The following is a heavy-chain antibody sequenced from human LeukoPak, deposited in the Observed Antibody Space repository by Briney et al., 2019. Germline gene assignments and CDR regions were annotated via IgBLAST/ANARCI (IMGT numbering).Heavy chain of an antibody. CDR3: ARGERPMAAPGYFDY. D-gene: IGHD5-24*01. V-gene: IGHV1-69*13. J-gene: IGHJ4*02. Sequence: ASVKVPCKASGGTFSSYAISWVRQAPGQGLEWMGGIIPIFGTANYAQKFQGRVTITADESTSTAYMELSSLRSEDTAVYYCARGERPMAAPGYFDYWGQGTLVTVSS. CDR2: IIPIFGTA. CDR1: GGTFSSYA.